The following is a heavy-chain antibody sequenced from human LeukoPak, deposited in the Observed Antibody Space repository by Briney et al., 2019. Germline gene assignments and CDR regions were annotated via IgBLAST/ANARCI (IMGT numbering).Heavy chain of an antibody. D-gene: IGHD2-2*01. J-gene: IGHJ4*02. CDR3: AKRPAIVVVPAASFIDY. CDR1: GFTFSSYA. Sequence: GGSLRLSCAASGFTFSSYAMSWVRQAPGKGLEWVSGIGSSDGSTDYADSVKGRFTISRDNSKRTLYLQLTSLRAEDTAIYYCAKRPAIVVVPAASFIDYWGQGTLVTVSS. V-gene: IGHV3-23*05. CDR2: IGSSDGST.